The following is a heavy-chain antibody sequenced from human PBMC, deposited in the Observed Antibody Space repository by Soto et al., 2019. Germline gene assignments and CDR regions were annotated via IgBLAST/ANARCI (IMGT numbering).Heavy chain of an antibody. V-gene: IGHV2-5*01. CDR1: GFSLTTSGAG. CDR2: ISRKDDK. Sequence: ESGPTLVNPTQTLTLTCTYSGFSLTTSGAGVGWIRQPPGKALEWLALISRKDDKRYNPGLESRLTITKDTSKNQVILTLTNMDPVDTATYFCAHRYGGNYYRWYFDSWGQGTLVTVSS. D-gene: IGHD1-26*01. J-gene: IGHJ4*02. CDR3: AHRYGGNYYRWYFDS.